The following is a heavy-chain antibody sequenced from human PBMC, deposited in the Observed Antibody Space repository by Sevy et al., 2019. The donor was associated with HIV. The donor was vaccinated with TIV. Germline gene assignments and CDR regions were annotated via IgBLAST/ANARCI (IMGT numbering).Heavy chain of an antibody. CDR2: ISTYNANA. Sequence: ASVKVSCKSSGYTFSDYGISWVRQAPGQGLERMGWISTYNANANYAQKFQGRVTMTTDTSTSTAYMELRSLRSDDTAVYYCARAGFLEWPYNAMDVWGQGTTVTVSS. J-gene: IGHJ6*02. CDR1: GYTFSDYG. V-gene: IGHV1-18*01. D-gene: IGHD3-3*01. CDR3: ARAGFLEWPYNAMDV.